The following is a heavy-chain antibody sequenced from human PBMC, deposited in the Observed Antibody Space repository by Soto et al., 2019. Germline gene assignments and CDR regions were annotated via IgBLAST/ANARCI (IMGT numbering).Heavy chain of an antibody. CDR1: GNSISRYY. D-gene: IGHD1-26*01. J-gene: IGHJ6*02. Sequence: SSETLSLTCTVSGNSISRYYWSWVRQPPGKGLEWIGEIIHSESTKYNPSLKSRVTISVDTSKNQFSLKLSSVTAADTAVYYCARQRPTDGRWEFANYYGMDVWGQGTPVTVSS. V-gene: IGHV4-34*12. CDR2: IIHSEST. CDR3: ARQRPTDGRWEFANYYGMDV.